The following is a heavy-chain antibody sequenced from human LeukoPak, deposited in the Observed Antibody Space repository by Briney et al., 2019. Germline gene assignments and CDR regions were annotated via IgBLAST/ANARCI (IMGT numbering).Heavy chain of an antibody. D-gene: IGHD3-9*01. CDR3: ARGNILSGYCFDF. V-gene: IGHV4-34*01. J-gene: IGHJ4*02. Sequence: SETLSLTCAVYGGSISGYYWSWLRQPPGKGLEWVGEIHYTGGTSYNPSLKSRATISIDTSKNQLSLKLSSVTAADTAVYYCARGNILSGYCFDFWGQGALVTVSS. CDR2: IHYTGGT. CDR1: GGSISGYY.